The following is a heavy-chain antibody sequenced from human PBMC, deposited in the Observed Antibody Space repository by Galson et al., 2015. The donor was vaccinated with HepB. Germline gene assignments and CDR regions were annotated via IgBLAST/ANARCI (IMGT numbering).Heavy chain of an antibody. Sequence: SLRLSCAASTFIFSTYSMNWVRQAPGKGLEWVAVISYDRSNKYYADSVKCRFTISRDNSKNTLYLQMNSLRAEDTAVYYCARDRELYFLAGHHYGMDVWGQGTTVTVSS. CDR2: ISYDRSNK. CDR1: TFIFSTYS. V-gene: IGHV3-30*03. J-gene: IGHJ6*02. CDR3: ARDRELYFLAGHHYGMDV. D-gene: IGHD3/OR15-3a*01.